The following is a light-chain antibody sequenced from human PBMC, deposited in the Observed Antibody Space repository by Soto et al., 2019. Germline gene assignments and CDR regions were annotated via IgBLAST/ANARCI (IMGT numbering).Light chain of an antibody. CDR2: AAS. J-gene: IGKJ2*01. CDR3: QQSNSTPYT. Sequence: DIQMTQSPYSLSASVGDRVTITCRASQSISSYLNWYQQKPGKAPKLLIYAASSLQSGVPSRFSGSGYGTDFTLTISSLQPEDCATYYCQQSNSTPYTFGQGTKLEIK. CDR1: QSISSY. V-gene: IGKV1-39*01.